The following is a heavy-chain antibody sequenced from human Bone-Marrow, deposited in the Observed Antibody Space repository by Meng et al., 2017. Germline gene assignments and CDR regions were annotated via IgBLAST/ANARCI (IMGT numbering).Heavy chain of an antibody. CDR2: IKSKPDGETT. CDR3: TGHIDY. V-gene: IGHV3-15*05. J-gene: IGHJ4*02. Sequence: GESLKISCAASGFTFNSYGMHWVRQAPGKGLEWVGRIKSKPDGETTDYGAPVKGRFTISRDDSKNTVYLQMNSLKTEDTGVYFCTGHIDYWGQGTLVTVSS. CDR1: GFTFNSYG.